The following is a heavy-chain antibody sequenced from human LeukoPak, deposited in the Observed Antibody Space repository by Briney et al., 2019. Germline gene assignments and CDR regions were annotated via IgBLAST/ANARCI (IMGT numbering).Heavy chain of an antibody. CDR1: GFTFNSYW. J-gene: IGHJ4*02. D-gene: IGHD3-10*01. V-gene: IGHV3-7*01. CDR3: ARIYYFGDNNWRYFDN. CDR2: IDPDGSEK. Sequence: GGSLRLSCAASGFTFNSYWMSWVRQAPEKGLEWVANIDPDGSEKQYGDSVKGRFTTSRDNAKNSLYLQMNSLRAEDTAIYYCARIYYFGDNNWRYFDNWGQGTLVTVSS.